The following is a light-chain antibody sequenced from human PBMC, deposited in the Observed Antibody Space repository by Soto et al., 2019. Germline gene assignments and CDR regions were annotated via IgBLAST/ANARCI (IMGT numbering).Light chain of an antibody. J-gene: IGLJ2*01. V-gene: IGLV2-11*01. CDR3: CSYAGSYTFGVV. CDR2: DVS. CDR1: SSDVGSYNY. Sequence: QSALTQPRSVSGSPGQSVTISCTGTSSDVGSYNYVSWYQQHPGKAPKLMIYDVSKRPSGVPDRFSGSKSGNTASLTISGLQAEDEADYYCCSYAGSYTFGVVFGGGTKVTVL.